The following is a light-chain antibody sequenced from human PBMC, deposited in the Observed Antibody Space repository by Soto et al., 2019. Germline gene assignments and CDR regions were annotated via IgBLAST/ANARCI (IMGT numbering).Light chain of an antibody. CDR1: SSDVGGYNY. V-gene: IGLV2-14*03. Sequence: QSALPQPASVSGSPGQSITISCTGTSSDVGGYNYVSWYQQHPGKAPKLIIYDVSNRPSGVSNRFSGSKSGNTASLTISGLQAEDEADYHCTSYLSTNTLYVFGAGTKLTVL. J-gene: IGLJ1*01. CDR2: DVS. CDR3: TSYLSTNTLYV.